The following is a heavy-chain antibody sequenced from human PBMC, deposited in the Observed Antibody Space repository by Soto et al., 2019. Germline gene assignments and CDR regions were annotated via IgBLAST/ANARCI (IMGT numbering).Heavy chain of an antibody. J-gene: IGHJ4*02. CDR3: AKEMIASTLAEFFDY. CDR2: ISGSGGRT. Sequence: EVQLLESGGGLIQPGGSLRLSCEASGFTFSNYGMTWVRLAPGKGLEWVSTISGSGGRTFYADPVKGRFTISRDNSKNTRYLQMNGLRAEDTAVYYCAKEMIASTLAEFFDYWGQGTLVTVSS. CDR1: GFTFSNYG. V-gene: IGHV3-23*01. D-gene: IGHD2-21*01.